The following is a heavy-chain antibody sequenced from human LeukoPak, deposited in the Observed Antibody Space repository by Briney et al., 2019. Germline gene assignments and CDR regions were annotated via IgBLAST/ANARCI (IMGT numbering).Heavy chain of an antibody. Sequence: SETLSLTCTVSGGSISSYYWSWIRQPPGKGLEWIGYIYYSGSTNYNPSLKSRVTISVDTSKNQFSLKLSSVTAADTAVCYCASYLVVIATFDYWGQGTLVTVSS. CDR2: IYYSGST. CDR1: GGSISSYY. CDR3: ASYLVVIATFDY. D-gene: IGHD2-21*01. V-gene: IGHV4-59*01. J-gene: IGHJ4*02.